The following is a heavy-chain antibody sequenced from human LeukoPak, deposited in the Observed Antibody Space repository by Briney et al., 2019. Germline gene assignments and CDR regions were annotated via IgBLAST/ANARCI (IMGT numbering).Heavy chain of an antibody. CDR3: AKRALTWIQLIDY. Sequence: GGSLRLSCAASGFTFSSYAMNWFRHAPGKGMEWVSAISGSGGSTYYADSVKGRFTISRDNSKNTLYLQMNSLRAEDTAVYYCAKRALTWIQLIDYWGQGTLVTVSS. CDR1: GFTFSSYA. V-gene: IGHV3-23*01. D-gene: IGHD5-18*01. J-gene: IGHJ4*02. CDR2: ISGSGGST.